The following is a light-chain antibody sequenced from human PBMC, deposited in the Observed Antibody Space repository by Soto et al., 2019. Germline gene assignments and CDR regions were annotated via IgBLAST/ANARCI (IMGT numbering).Light chain of an antibody. CDR2: DVR. Sequence: QSVLTQPRSVSGSHGQSVTISCTGTSSDVGGYNYVSWYQQHPGKAPKLMIYDVRERPSGVPDRFSGSKSGNTASLTISGLHAEDEADYYGCSYAGSFYVFGTGTKVTVL. CDR3: CSYAGSFYV. V-gene: IGLV2-11*01. J-gene: IGLJ1*01. CDR1: SSDVGGYNY.